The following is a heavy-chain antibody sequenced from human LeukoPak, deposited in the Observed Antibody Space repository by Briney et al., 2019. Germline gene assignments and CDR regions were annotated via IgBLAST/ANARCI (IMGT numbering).Heavy chain of an antibody. CDR2: IIPIFGTA. CDR3: ARTQGGFGELLRFYAFDI. CDR1: GGTFSSYA. V-gene: IGHV1-69*01. Sequence: GASVKVSCKASGGTFSSYAISWVRQAPGQGLEWMGGIIPIFGTANYAQKFQGRVTITADESTSTAYMELSSLRSEDTAVYYCARTQGGFGELLRFYAFDIWGQGTMVTVSS. D-gene: IGHD3-10*01. J-gene: IGHJ3*02.